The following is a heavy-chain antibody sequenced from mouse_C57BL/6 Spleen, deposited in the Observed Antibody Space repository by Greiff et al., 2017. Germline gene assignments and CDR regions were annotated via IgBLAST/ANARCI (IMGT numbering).Heavy chain of an antibody. D-gene: IGHD2-4*01. V-gene: IGHV2-4*01. J-gene: IGHJ3*01. CDR1: GFSLTSYG. Sequence: QVQLKESGPGLVQPSQSLSITCTVSGFSLTSYGVHWVRQPPGKGLEWLGVIWSGGSTDYNAAFISRLSISKDNSKSQVFFKMNSLQADDTAIYYCAKNCYDYDGFAYWGQGTLVTVSA. CDR3: AKNCYDYDGFAY. CDR2: IWSGGST.